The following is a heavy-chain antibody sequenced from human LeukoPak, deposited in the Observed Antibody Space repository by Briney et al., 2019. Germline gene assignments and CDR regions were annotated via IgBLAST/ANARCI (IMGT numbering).Heavy chain of an antibody. CDR3: AGARSSRSLSP. CDR2: INHSGST. J-gene: IGHJ5*02. Sequence: SETLSLTCAVYGGSFSGYYWSWVRQPPGKGLEWIGEINHSGSTNYNPSLKSRVTISVDTSKNQFSLKLSSVTAADTAVYYCAGARSSRSLSPWGQGTLVTVSS. D-gene: IGHD6-13*01. V-gene: IGHV4-34*01. CDR1: GGSFSGYY.